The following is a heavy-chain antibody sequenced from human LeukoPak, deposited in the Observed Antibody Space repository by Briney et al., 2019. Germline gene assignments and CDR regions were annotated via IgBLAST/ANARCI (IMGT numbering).Heavy chain of an antibody. J-gene: IGHJ5*02. CDR2: INHRGST. D-gene: IGHD2-15*01. V-gene: IGHV4-34*01. Sequence: SETLSLTCAVYGGSFSGYYWSWIRQPPGKGLEWIGEINHRGSTNYNPSLKSRVTISVDTSKNQFSLKLSSVTAADTAVYHCARARAGYCSGGRCYGGNWFDPWGQGTLVTVSS. CDR1: GGSFSGYY. CDR3: ARARAGYCSGGRCYGGNWFDP.